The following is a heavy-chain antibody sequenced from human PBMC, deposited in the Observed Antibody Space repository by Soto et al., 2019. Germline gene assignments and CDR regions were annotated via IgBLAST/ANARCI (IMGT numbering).Heavy chain of an antibody. CDR2: ISYDGSNK. CDR3: AKRNSSGYYYGY. D-gene: IGHD3-22*01. J-gene: IGHJ4*02. V-gene: IGHV3-30*18. Sequence: GGSLRLSCAASGFTFSSYGMHWVRQAPGKGLEWVAVISYDGSNKYYADSVKGRFTISRDSSKNTLYLQMNSLRAEDTAVYYCAKRNSSGYYYGYWGQGTLVTVSS. CDR1: GFTFSSYG.